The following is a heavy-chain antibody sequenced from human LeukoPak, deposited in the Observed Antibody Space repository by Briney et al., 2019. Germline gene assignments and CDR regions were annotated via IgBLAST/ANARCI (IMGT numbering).Heavy chain of an antibody. CDR1: GFTFSNYG. D-gene: IGHD6-6*01. CDR3: ARGGVYSTSAVDC. CDR2: INSDGSST. V-gene: IGHV3-74*01. Sequence: GGSLRLSCAASGFTFSNYGMHWVRQAPGKGLVWVSRINSDGSSTIYADSVKGRFTISRDNAKNTLYLQMNSLRADDTAVYYCARGGVYSTSAVDCWGQGTLVTVSS. J-gene: IGHJ4*02.